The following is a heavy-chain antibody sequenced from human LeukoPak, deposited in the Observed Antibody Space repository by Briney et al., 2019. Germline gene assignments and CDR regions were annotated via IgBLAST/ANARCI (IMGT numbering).Heavy chain of an antibody. CDR2: ITTYSGNT. CDR1: GYTFTTYG. CDR3: ATPLIGQGVSLGY. V-gene: IGHV1-18*01. Sequence: ASVKVSCKASGYTFTTYGISWVRRATGQGLEWMGWITTYSGNTYYAQKLQGRVTMTTDTSTSTAYMELRSLRSDDTAVYYCATPLIGQGVSLGYWGQGTLVTVSS. J-gene: IGHJ4*02. D-gene: IGHD3-16*01.